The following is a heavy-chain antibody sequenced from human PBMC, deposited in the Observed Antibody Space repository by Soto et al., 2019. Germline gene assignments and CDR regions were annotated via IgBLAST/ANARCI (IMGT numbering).Heavy chain of an antibody. J-gene: IGHJ6*02. CDR1: GGTFSSYA. D-gene: IGHD6-19*01. CDR3: AREYSSGWYGYYYYGMDV. V-gene: IGHV1-69*05. Sequence: ASVKVSCKASGGTFSSYAISWVRQAPGQGLEWMGGIIPICGTANYAQKFQGWVTITRDTSTSTAYMELSRLRSDDTAVYYCAREYSSGWYGYYYYGMDVWGQGATVTVSS. CDR2: IIPICGTA.